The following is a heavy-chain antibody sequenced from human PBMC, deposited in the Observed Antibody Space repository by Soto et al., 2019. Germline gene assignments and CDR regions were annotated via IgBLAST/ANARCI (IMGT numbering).Heavy chain of an antibody. D-gene: IGHD3-10*01. J-gene: IGHJ4*02. Sequence: EVQLVESGGGLVKPGGSLRLSCAASGFSFSTYSLGWVRQAPGKGLERVSSISFRSTSIFYADSVKGRFTISRDNTKNSLYLQMNSLRTEDSAMYYCATDGEVRGVAGYWGQGTLVTVSS. CDR3: ATDGEVRGVAGY. CDR1: GFSFSTYS. V-gene: IGHV3-21*02. CDR2: ISFRSTSI.